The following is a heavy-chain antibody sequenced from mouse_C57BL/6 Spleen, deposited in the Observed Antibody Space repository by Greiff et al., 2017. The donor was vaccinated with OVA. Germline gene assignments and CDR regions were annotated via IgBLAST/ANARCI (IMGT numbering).Heavy chain of an antibody. CDR3: AREGPVGYFDV. CDR1: GYSITSGYY. V-gene: IGHV3-6*01. CDR2: ISYDGSN. J-gene: IGHJ1*03. Sequence: ESGPGLVKPSQSLSLTCSVTGYSITSGYYWNWIRQFPGNKLEWMGYISYDGSNNYNPSLKNRISITRDTSKNQFFLKLNSVTTEDTATYYCAREGPVGYFDVWGTGTTVTVSS.